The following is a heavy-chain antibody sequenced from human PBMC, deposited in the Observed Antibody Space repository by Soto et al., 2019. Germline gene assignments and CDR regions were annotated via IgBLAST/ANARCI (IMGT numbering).Heavy chain of an antibody. J-gene: IGHJ4*02. D-gene: IGHD2-21*01. V-gene: IGHV1-69*01. CDR1: GGLFSSYA. CDR3: ARGGSGDVWCNEC. CDR2: IIPVFDTV. Sequence: QEQLVQSGAEVKKSGSSVKVSCKDTGGLFSSYAVSWVRQAPGQGLEWMGGIIPVFDTVYYAQKFQGRVRITADESTNTAYMELSSLRSEDTAMYYCARGGSGDVWCNECWGQGTLVTVSS.